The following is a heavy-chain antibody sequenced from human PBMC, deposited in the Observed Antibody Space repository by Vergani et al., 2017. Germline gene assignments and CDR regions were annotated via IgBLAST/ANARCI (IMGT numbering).Heavy chain of an antibody. V-gene: IGHV3-30*01. D-gene: IGHD3-9*01. CDR3: ARTIGYYYYYMDV. J-gene: IGHJ6*03. CDR1: GFDFSSCI. Sequence: QLVESGGGWVQPGGSLRLSCVVSGFDFSSCIMNWVRQAPGKGLEWVAVISYDGSNKYYADSVKGRFTISRDNSKNTLYLQMNSLRAEDTAVYYCARTIGYYYYYMDVWGKGTTVTVSS. CDR2: ISYDGSNK.